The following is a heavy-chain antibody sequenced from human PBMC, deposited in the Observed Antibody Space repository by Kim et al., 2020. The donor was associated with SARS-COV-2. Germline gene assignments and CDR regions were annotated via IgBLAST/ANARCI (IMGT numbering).Heavy chain of an antibody. CDR3: AKSLVSYGSGTYYYGMDV. J-gene: IGHJ6*02. D-gene: IGHD3-10*01. V-gene: IGHV3-23*01. Sequence: GGSLRLSCAASGFIFRSYAMSWVRQAPGKGLEWVSAISGSGGSTYYADSVKGRFTISRDNSKNTLYLQMDSLRAEDTALYYCAKSLVSYGSGTYYYGMDVWGHEASVTLS. CDR2: ISGSGGST. CDR1: GFIFRSYA.